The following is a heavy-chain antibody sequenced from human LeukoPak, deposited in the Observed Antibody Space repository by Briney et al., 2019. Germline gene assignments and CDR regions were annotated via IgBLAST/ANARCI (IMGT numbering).Heavy chain of an antibody. CDR1: HYSISSTYY. J-gene: IGHJ3*02. V-gene: IGHV4-38-2*02. CDR2: IYHSGST. Sequence: PSETLSLTCTVSHYSISSTYYWGWIRQPPGKGLEWIASIYHSGSTHYNPSLRSRVTISIDTPKNQFSLKMNSMTAAATAIYFCARGGKAYCGADCYPPGAFDIWGQGTMVTVSS. D-gene: IGHD2-21*02. CDR3: ARGGKAYCGADCYPPGAFDI.